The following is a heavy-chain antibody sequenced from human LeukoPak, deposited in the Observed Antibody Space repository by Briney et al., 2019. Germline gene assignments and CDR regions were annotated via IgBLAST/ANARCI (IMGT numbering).Heavy chain of an antibody. CDR2: IDWDDDK. Sequence: SGPALVKPTQTLTLTCTFSGFSLSTSGMCVSWIRQPPGKALEWLARIDWDDDKYYSTSLKTRLTTSKDTSKNQVVLTMTNMDPVDTATYYCARFTTTMVRGVIRYYFDYWGQGTLVTVSS. J-gene: IGHJ4*02. D-gene: IGHD3-10*01. V-gene: IGHV2-70*11. CDR3: ARFTTTMVRGVIRYYFDY. CDR1: GFSLSTSGMC.